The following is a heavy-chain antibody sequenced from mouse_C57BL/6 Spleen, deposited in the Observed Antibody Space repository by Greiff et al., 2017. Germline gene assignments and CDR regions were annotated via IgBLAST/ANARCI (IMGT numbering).Heavy chain of an antibody. Sequence: QVQLQQSGPELVKPGASVKISCKASGYAFSSSWMNWVKQRPGKGLEWIGRIYPGDGDTNYNGKFKGKATLTADKSSCTAYMQLSSLTSEDSAVYFFARLIYYAMDYWGQGTSVTVSS. V-gene: IGHV1-82*01. CDR3: ARLIYYAMDY. CDR2: IYPGDGDT. CDR1: GYAFSSSW. J-gene: IGHJ4*01.